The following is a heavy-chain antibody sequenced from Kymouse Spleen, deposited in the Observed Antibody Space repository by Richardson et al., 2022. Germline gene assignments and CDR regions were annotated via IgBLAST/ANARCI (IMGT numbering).Heavy chain of an antibody. CDR3: AKDSDNWNYGDAFDI. D-gene: IGHD1-7*01. CDR2: ISWNSGSI. CDR1: GFTFDDYA. V-gene: IGHV3-9*01. Sequence: EVQLVESGGGLVQPGRSLRLSCAASGFTFDDYAMHWVRQAPGKGLEWVSGISWNSGSIGYADSVKGRFTISRDNAKNSLYLQMNSLRAEDTALYYCAKDSDNWNYGDAFDIWGQGTMVTVSS. J-gene: IGHJ3*02.